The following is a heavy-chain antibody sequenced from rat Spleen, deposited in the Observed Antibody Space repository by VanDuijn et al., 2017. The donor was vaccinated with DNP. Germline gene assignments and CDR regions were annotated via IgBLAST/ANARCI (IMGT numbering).Heavy chain of an antibody. D-gene: IGHD5-1*01. V-gene: IGHV5-25*01. CDR2: ISIGGGNT. CDR1: GFTFSNYY. Sequence: EVQLLESGGGLVQPGRSMKLSCAASGFTFSNYYMAWVRQAPTRGLEWVAAISIGGGNTYYRDSVKGRFTISRDNAKNTLYLQMNSLRSEDTATYYCARGSGTYYWYFDFWGPGTMVTVSS. J-gene: IGHJ1*01. CDR3: ARGSGTYYWYFDF.